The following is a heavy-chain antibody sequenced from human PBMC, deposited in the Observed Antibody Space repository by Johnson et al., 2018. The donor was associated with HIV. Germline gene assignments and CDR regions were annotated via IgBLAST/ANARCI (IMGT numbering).Heavy chain of an antibody. CDR3: AKDRQVVPGVIDGFDI. J-gene: IGHJ3*02. D-gene: IGHD2-2*01. V-gene: IGHV3-30*02. CDR1: GLTFSTYD. CDR2: IRYVVSNK. Sequence: QVQLVESGGGVVQPGGSLRLSCAASGLTFSTYDMHWVRQAPGKGLEWVAFIRYVVSNKYYADSVKVRFPISRDNSKNTLYLQMNRLRVENTAVYYCAKDRQVVPGVIDGFDIWGQGTMVTVSS.